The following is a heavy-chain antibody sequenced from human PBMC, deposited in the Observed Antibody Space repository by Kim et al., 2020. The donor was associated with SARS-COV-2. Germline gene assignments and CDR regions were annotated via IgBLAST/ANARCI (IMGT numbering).Heavy chain of an antibody. Sequence: SETLSLTCTVSGGSISSGGYYWSWIRQHPGKGLEWIGYIYYSGSTYYNPSLKSRVTISVDTSKNQFSLKLSSVTAADTAVYYCARARITMIVVDACDIWGQWTTVTVSS. CDR3: ARARITMIVVDACDI. CDR1: GGSISSGGYY. J-gene: IGHJ3*02. D-gene: IGHD3-22*01. CDR2: IYYSGST. V-gene: IGHV4-31*03.